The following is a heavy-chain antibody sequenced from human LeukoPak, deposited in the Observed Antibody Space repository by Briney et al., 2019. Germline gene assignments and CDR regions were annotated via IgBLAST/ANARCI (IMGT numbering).Heavy chain of an antibody. CDR3: ALDYYDSSGPFDY. CDR2: ISGSGGST. V-gene: IGHV3-23*01. J-gene: IGHJ4*02. CDR1: GFTFSSYG. D-gene: IGHD3-22*01. Sequence: GGSLRLSCAASGFTFSSYGMSWVRQAPGKGLEWVSAISGSGGSTYYADSVKGRFTISRDNSKNTLYLQMNSLRAEHTAVYYCALDYYDSSGPFDYWGQGTLVTVSS.